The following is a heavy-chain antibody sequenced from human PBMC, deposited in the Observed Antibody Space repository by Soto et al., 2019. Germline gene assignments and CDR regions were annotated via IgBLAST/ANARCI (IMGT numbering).Heavy chain of an antibody. D-gene: IGHD3-9*01. J-gene: IGHJ4*02. CDR3: ARVSFGYDILTGHFCYFDY. CDR1: GGSIRGYY. Sequence: SETLSLTCTFSGGSIRGYYWTWVRQPPGKGLEWIGYVHYSGTTSYNPSLKSRVSISIDTSNSQFSLSLSSVTAADTAVYYCARVSFGYDILTGHFCYFDYWGQGTLVTVS. CDR2: VHYSGTT. V-gene: IGHV4-59*01.